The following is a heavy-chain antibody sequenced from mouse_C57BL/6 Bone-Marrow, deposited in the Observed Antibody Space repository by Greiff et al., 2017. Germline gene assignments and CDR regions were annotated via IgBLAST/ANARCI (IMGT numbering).Heavy chain of an antibody. J-gene: IGHJ2*01. D-gene: IGHD1-1*01. V-gene: IGHV1-69*01. CDR2: IDPSDSYT. Sequence: VKLQQPGAELVMPGASVKLSCKASGYTFTSYWMHWVKQRPGQGLEWIGEIDPSDSYTNYNQKFKGKSTLTVDKSSSTAYMQLSSLTSEDSAVYYCARERGFIEGFDYWGQGTTLTVSS. CDR1: GYTFTSYW. CDR3: ARERGFIEGFDY.